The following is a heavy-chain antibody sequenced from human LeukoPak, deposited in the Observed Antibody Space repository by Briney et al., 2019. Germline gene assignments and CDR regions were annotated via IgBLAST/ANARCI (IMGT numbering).Heavy chain of an antibody. CDR2: IYYSGST. D-gene: IGHD2-2*03. CDR3: ARWIGDYGDY. J-gene: IGHJ4*02. Sequence: PSETLSLTCTVSGDSISSYYWSWIRQPPGKGLEWIGYIYYSGSTNYNPSLKSRVTISVDTSKNQFSLKLSSVTAADTAVYYCARWIGDYGDYWGQGTLVTVSS. V-gene: IGHV4-59*01. CDR1: GDSISSYY.